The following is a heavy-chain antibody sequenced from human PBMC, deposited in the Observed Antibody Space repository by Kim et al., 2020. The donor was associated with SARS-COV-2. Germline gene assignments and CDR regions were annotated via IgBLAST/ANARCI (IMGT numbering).Heavy chain of an antibody. Sequence: GGSLRLSCAASGFTFSRSWRHWVRQAPGKGLVWVSRINSDGSSTSYADSVKGRFTISRDNAKNTLYLQMNSLRAEDTAVYYCARVGHLGADYWGAQLYYFDYWGQGTLVTVSS. CDR3: ARVGHLGADYWGAQLYYFDY. D-gene: IGHD7-27*01. J-gene: IGHJ4*02. V-gene: IGHV3-74*01. CDR2: INSDGSST. CDR1: GFTFSRSW.